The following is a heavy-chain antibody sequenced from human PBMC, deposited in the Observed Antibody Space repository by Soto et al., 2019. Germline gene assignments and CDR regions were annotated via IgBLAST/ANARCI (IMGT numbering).Heavy chain of an antibody. Sequence: GGSLRLSCAASGFTFSNAWMNWVRQAPGKGLEWVGRIKSKTDGGTTDYAAPVKGRFTISRDDSKNTLYLQMNSLKTEDTAVYYCTTSRSSGSDAFDIWGQGTMVTVSS. CDR2: IKSKTDGGTT. CDR3: TTSRSSGSDAFDI. J-gene: IGHJ3*02. V-gene: IGHV3-15*07. D-gene: IGHD6-19*01. CDR1: GFTFSNAW.